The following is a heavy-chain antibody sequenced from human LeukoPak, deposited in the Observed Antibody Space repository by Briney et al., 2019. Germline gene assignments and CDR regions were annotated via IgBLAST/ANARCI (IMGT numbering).Heavy chain of an antibody. CDR3: AREESYSSSSYYYYYMDV. CDR1: GGSISSYY. D-gene: IGHD6-6*01. V-gene: IGHV4-59*12. CDR2: IYYSGST. Sequence: SETLSLTCTVSGGSISSYYWSWIRQPPGKGLEWIGYIYYSGSTNYNPSLKSRVTLSVDTSKNQFSLKLSSVTAADTAVYYCAREESYSSSSYYYYYMDVWGKGTTVTVSS. J-gene: IGHJ6*03.